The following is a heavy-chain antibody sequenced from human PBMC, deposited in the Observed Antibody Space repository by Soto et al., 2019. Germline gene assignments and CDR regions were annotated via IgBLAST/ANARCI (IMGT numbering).Heavy chain of an antibody. V-gene: IGHV3-21*01. D-gene: IGHD1-1*01. Sequence: AGGSLRLSCAASGFTFNSYSVNWVRQAPGKGLEWVASISSGSVYIDFADSVKGRFTISRDDVTNSVSLQMDSLRVEDTGIYYCARYDAFKVFDLWGQGTMVTVSS. CDR2: ISSGSVYI. CDR3: ARYDAFKVFDL. CDR1: GFTFNSYS. J-gene: IGHJ3*01.